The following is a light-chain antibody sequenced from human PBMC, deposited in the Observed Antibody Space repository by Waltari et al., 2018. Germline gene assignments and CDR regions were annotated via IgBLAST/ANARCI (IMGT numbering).Light chain of an antibody. CDR3: QQYYNVPRT. CDR1: QHVSKY. Sequence: DIQMTQPLSSLSAFVGERVTITFQASQHVSKYLNWYQQKPGKAPKLLIYDASNLQIGVPSRFSGSVSRTHLTFAISSLQPEDIATYYCQQYYNVPRTFGQGTRLDIK. J-gene: IGKJ5*01. V-gene: IGKV1-33*01. CDR2: DAS.